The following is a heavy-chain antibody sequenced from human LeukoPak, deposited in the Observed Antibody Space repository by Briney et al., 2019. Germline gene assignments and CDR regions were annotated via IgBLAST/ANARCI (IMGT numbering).Heavy chain of an antibody. J-gene: IGHJ4*02. CDR2: IYYSGST. CDR3: ARVEPPPFDGW. CDR1: GGSISSYY. Sequence: SETLSLTCTVSGGSISSYYWSWIRQPPGKGLEWIGYIYYSGSTNYNPSLKSRVTISVDTSKNQFSLKLSSVTAADTAVYYCARVEPPPFDGWWGQGTLVTVSS. V-gene: IGHV4-59*12. D-gene: IGHD3-16*01.